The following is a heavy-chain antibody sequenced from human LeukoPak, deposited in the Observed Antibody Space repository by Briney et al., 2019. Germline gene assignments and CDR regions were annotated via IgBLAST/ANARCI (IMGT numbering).Heavy chain of an antibody. CDR3: ARAGALGDCSSISCSYGGAHDY. V-gene: IGHV3-74*01. J-gene: IGHJ4*02. CDR1: GFTFSSYW. D-gene: IGHD2-2*01. CDR2: INSDGRST. Sequence: GGSLRLSCAASGFTFSSYWMHWVRQAPGKGLVWVSRINSDGRSTNYAGSVKGRFTISRDNAKNTLHLQMNSLRAEDTAVYYCARAGALGDCSSISCSYGGAHDYWGQGTLVTVSS.